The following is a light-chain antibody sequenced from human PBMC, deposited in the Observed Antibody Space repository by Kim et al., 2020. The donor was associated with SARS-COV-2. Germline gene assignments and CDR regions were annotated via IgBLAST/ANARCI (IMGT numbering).Light chain of an antibody. V-gene: IGLV2-8*01. CDR3: SSFAGSTWV. CDR2: EVN. CDR1: SSDVGAYKY. Sequence: QSALTQPPSASGSPGQSVTISCTGTSSDVGAYKYVSWYQQHPGKVPKLMIYEVNKRPSGVPDRFSGSKSGNTASLTVSGLQDEDEADYYCSSFAGSTWVFGGGTKLAV. J-gene: IGLJ3*02.